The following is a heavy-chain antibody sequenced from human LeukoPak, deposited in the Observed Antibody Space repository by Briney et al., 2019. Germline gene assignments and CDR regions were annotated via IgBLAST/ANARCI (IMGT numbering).Heavy chain of an antibody. CDR3: AREAAALLHDAFDI. CDR1: GFTFSSYS. V-gene: IGHV3-21*01. D-gene: IGHD6-13*01. CDR2: ISSSSSYI. J-gene: IGHJ3*02. Sequence: GGSLRLSCAASGFTFSSYSMNWVRQAPGKGLEWVSSISSSSSYIYYADSVKGRFTISRDNAKNSLYLQMNSLRAEDTAVYYCAREAAALLHDAFDIWGLGTKVTVSS.